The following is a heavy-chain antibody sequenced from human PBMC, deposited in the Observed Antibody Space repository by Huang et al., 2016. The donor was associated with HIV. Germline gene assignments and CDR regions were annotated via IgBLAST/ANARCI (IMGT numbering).Heavy chain of an antibody. J-gene: IGHJ4*02. Sequence: EVQLEQSGAEVKKPGESLKISCKASGYIFSNYWIGWVRQIPGKGLEWVGLVYPGNSGTRYGLSFYGRVTVSVDKSIATAYLQWSSLRPSDTARYYCATTDASLATSFDHWGRGTMLTVSS. CDR1: GYIFSNYW. CDR2: VYPGNSGT. V-gene: IGHV5-51*03. CDR3: ATTDASLATSFDH.